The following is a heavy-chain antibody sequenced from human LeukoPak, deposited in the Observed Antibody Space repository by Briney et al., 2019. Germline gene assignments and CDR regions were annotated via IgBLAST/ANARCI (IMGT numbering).Heavy chain of an antibody. Sequence: GGSLRLSCAVSGFTFSICAMAWVRQAPGKGLEWVSGISDQTYYADSVRGRFTISRDNSKNTLYLQMNSLRAEDTAVYYCAKGQASVTYKYFFDYWGQGTLVTVSS. CDR1: GFTFSICA. CDR2: ISDQT. CDR3: AKGQASVTYKYFFDY. V-gene: IGHV3-23*01. J-gene: IGHJ4*02. D-gene: IGHD4-17*01.